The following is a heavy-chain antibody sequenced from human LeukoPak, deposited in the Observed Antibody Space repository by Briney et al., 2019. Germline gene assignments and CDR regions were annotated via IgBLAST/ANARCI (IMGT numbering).Heavy chain of an antibody. CDR3: ARLGTGWYDCDY. CDR1: SGSINSSSYY. D-gene: IGHD6-19*01. J-gene: IGHJ4*01. V-gene: IGHV4-39*01. Sequence: HSDTQTLPCTVYSGSINSSSYYWCWIRKPPGKGLHCIGSIYYNGSTYYNPSLKSRVTISVDTSKNQFSLKLRSVTAADTAVYYCARLGTGWYDCDYWGHGTLVTVSP. CDR2: IYYNGST.